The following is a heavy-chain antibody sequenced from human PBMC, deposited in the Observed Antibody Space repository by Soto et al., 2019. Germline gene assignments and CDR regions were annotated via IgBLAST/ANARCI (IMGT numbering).Heavy chain of an antibody. Sequence: QVQLVESGGGVVQPGRSLRLSCAASGFTFSSYGMHWVRQAPGKGLEWVAVIWYDGSNKYYADSVKGRFTISRDNSKNPLYLQMNSLRAEDTAVYYCARDSIVGATYFDYWGQGTLVTVSS. D-gene: IGHD1-26*01. CDR3: ARDSIVGATYFDY. V-gene: IGHV3-33*01. CDR2: IWYDGSNK. J-gene: IGHJ4*02. CDR1: GFTFSSYG.